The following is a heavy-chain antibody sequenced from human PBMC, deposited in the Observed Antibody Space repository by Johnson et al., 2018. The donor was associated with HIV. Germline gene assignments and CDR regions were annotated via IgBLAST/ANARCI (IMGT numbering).Heavy chain of an antibody. J-gene: IGHJ3*02. CDR3: ARTGRWELLQDAFDI. D-gene: IGHD1-26*01. CDR1: GFTFSSYA. Sequence: EVQLVESGGGLVQPGGSLRLSCAASGFTFSSYAMHWVRQAPGKGLEYVSAISSNGVGTYYATSVKGRFTISRDNSKNTLHLQMGSLRTEDMAVYYCARTGRWELLQDAFDIWGQGTMVTVSS. CDR2: ISSNGVGT. V-gene: IGHV3-64*01.